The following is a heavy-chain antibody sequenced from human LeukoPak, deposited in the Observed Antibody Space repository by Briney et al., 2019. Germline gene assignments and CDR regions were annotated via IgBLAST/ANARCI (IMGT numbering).Heavy chain of an antibody. CDR2: IRNKASNYAT. D-gene: IGHD3-22*01. CDR3: IRYYYDSSGYSVDY. V-gene: IGHV3-73*01. CDR1: GFTFSDSA. Sequence: GGSLRLSCATSGFTFSDSAMHWVRHASGKGLEWVGRIRNKASNYATAYAASVKGRVTISRDDSKKTAFLQMNNLRIEDTAVYYCIRYYYDSSGYSVDYWGQGTLVTVSS. J-gene: IGHJ4*02.